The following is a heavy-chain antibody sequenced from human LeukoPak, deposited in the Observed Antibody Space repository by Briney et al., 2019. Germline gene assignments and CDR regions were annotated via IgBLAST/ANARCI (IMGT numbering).Heavy chain of an antibody. D-gene: IGHD7-27*01. CDR2: ITTSDGNK. Sequence: GGSLRLSCAASGFIFSNYCMSGVGQAPGKGVEWVSTITTSDGNKYYADSVKGRFTVSRDNSKNTLFLQMHSLRAEDTAVYYCAKDGGLWVSAHWGDSWGRGTLVTVSS. V-gene: IGHV3-23*01. CDR3: AKDGGLWVSAHWGDS. CDR1: GFIFSNYC. J-gene: IGHJ4*02.